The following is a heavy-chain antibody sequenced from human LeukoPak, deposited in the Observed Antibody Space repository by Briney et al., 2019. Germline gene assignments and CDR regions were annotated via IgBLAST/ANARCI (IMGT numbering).Heavy chain of an antibody. CDR2: IKQDGSQE. D-gene: IGHD3-3*01. CDR3: ARGVPYDSWSGPHYSDY. V-gene: IGHV3-7*01. J-gene: IGHJ4*02. Sequence: GGSLKLSCAASRFTLSTYWMSWVRQAPGEGLEWVAHIKQDGSQEYYVDSVKGRFTISRDSAKDSLYLQMNSLRAEDTAVYYCARGVPYDSWSGPHYSDYWGQGTLVTVSS. CDR1: RFTLSTYW.